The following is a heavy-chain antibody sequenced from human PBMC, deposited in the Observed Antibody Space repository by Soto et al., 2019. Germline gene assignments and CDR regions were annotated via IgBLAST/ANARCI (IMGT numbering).Heavy chain of an antibody. CDR3: ARGAPVVNDY. J-gene: IGHJ4*02. Sequence: QLQLQESGSGLEKPSQTLSLTCAVSGGSISSGGYSWSWIRQPPGKGLEWIGYIYHSGSTYYNPSLKSRVTISVDRSKNQFSLKLSSVTAADTAVYYCARGAPVVNDYWGQGTLVTVSS. CDR1: GGSISSGGYS. D-gene: IGHD3-22*01. CDR2: IYHSGST. V-gene: IGHV4-30-2*01.